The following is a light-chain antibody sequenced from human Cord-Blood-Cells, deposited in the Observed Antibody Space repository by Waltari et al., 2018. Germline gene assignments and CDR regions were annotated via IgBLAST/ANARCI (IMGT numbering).Light chain of an antibody. V-gene: IGLV2-11*01. J-gene: IGLJ2*01. CDR3: CSYAGSYTLV. Sequence: QSALTQPPPVSGSPGQSVTISCTGTSSDVGGYNYVSWYQQPPGKAPKLILYDVSKRPSGVPDRFSGSKSGNTASLTISGLQAEDEADYYCCSYAGSYTLVFGGGTKLTVL. CDR2: DVS. CDR1: SSDVGGYNY.